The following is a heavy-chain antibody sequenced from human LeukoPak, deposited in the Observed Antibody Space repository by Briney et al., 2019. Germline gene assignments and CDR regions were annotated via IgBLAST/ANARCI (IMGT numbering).Heavy chain of an antibody. Sequence: GGSLRLSCAASGFTVSSNYMSWVRQAPGKGLEWVSVIYSGGSTYYADSVKGRFTISRHNSKNTLYLQMNSLRAEDTAVYYCARVAGLTAYYFDYWGQGTLVTVSS. CDR1: GFTVSSNY. V-gene: IGHV3-53*04. D-gene: IGHD6-19*01. CDR3: ARVAGLTAYYFDY. J-gene: IGHJ4*02. CDR2: IYSGGST.